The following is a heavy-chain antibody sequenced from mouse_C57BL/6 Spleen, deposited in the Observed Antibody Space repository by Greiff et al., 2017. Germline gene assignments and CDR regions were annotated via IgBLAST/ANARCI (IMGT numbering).Heavy chain of an antibody. CDR3: ARNGNGNFDY. V-gene: IGHV1-80*01. CDR1: GYAFSSYW. CDR2: IYPGAGDT. Sequence: VQLQQSGAELVKPGASVKISCKASGYAFSSYWLNWVKQRPGKGLEWIGQIYPGAGDTNYNGKFKGKATRTADKSSSTAYMQLSSLTSEDSAVYFCARNGNGNFDYWGQGTTLTVSS. D-gene: IGHD2-1*01. J-gene: IGHJ2*01.